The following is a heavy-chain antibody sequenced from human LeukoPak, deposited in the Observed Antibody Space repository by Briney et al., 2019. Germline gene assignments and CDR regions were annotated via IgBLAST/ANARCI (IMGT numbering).Heavy chain of an antibody. J-gene: IGHJ4*02. CDR2: MSAYNGNT. Sequence: ASVKVSCKASGYTFTSYGISWVRQAPGQGLEWMGWMSAYNGNTNYAQKLQGRVTMTTDTSTSTAYMELRSLRSDDTAVYYCARAAPSSSWGTGGALDYWGQGTLVTVSS. CDR3: ARAAPSSSWGTGGALDY. D-gene: IGHD1-26*01. V-gene: IGHV1-18*01. CDR1: GYTFTSYG.